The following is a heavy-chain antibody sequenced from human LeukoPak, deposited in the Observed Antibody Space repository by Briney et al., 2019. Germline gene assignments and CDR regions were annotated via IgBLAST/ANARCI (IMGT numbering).Heavy chain of an antibody. J-gene: IGHJ6*02. D-gene: IGHD2-15*01. CDR1: GGSFSGFY. Sequence: PSETLSLTCTVYGGSFSGFYWSWIRQPPGKGLEWIGEINPSGSTDYNPSLKSRVTISVDTSKNQFSLKLSSVTAADTAVYYCARASYFGYRSGGSCYSEYYYYGMDVWGQGTTVTVSS. CDR2: INPSGST. CDR3: ARASYFGYRSGGSCYSEYYYYGMDV. V-gene: IGHV4-34*01.